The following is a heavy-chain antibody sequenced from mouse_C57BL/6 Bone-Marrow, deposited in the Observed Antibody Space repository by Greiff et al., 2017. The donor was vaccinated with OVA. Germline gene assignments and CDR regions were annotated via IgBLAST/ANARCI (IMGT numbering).Heavy chain of an antibody. CDR1: GYTFTNYW. CDR2: IYPGGGYT. V-gene: IGHV1-63*01. J-gene: IGHJ3*01. CDR3: ARDDYCSWFAY. Sequence: QVQLQQSGAELVRPGTSVKMSCKASGYTFTNYWIGWAKQRPGHGLEWIGDIYPGGGYTNYNEKFKGKATLTADKSSSTAYMQFSSLTSEDSAIYYCARDDYCSWFAYWGQGTLVTVSA. D-gene: IGHD2-4*01.